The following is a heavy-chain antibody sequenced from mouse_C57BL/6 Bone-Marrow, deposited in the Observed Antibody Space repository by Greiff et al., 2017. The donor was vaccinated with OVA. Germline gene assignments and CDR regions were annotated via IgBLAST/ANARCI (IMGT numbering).Heavy chain of an antibody. V-gene: IGHV1-15*01. J-gene: IGHJ1*03. D-gene: IGHD2-3*01. CDR2: IDPETGGT. Sequence: QVQLQQSGAELVRPGASVTLSCKASGYTFTDYEMHWVKQTPVHGLEWIGAIDPETGGTAYNQKFKGKAILTADKSSSTAYMELRSLTSEGSAVYYCTRPRTDDWYFDVWGTGTTVTVSS. CDR1: GYTFTDYE. CDR3: TRPRTDDWYFDV.